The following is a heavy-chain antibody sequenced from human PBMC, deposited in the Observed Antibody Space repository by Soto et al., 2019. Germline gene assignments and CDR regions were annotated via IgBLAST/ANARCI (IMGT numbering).Heavy chain of an antibody. V-gene: IGHV3-7*01. J-gene: IGHJ4*02. CDR1: GFTFSSYW. CDR3: ARARGGSWGDFDY. D-gene: IGHD1-26*01. Sequence: GGSLRLSCAASGFTFSSYWMSWVRQAPGKGLEWVANIKQDGSEKYYVDSVKGRFTISRDNAKNSLYLQMNSLRAEDTAVYDCARARGGSWGDFDYCGQGTLVTVSS. CDR2: IKQDGSEK.